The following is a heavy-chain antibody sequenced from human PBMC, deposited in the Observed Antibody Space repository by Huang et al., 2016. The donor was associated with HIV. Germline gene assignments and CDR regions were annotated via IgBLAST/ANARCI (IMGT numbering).Heavy chain of an antibody. CDR1: GFTFSPFN. D-gene: IGHD2-2*01. CDR3: ARGDCSTTACYTPFDL. Sequence: EEKLEQSGGGLVQPGGSLSISCAASGFTFSPFNMTWFRQAPGKGLSWISCISSSSDTIYYAESVRGRCTSARDNAQKSLYLQRNSLRDEDSAVYYCARGDCSTTACYTPFDLWGQGTPVTVSS. V-gene: IGHV3-48*02. CDR2: ISSSSDTI. J-gene: IGHJ3*01.